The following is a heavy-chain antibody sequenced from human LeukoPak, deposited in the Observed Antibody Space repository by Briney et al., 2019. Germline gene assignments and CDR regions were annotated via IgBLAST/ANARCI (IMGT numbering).Heavy chain of an antibody. CDR1: GYTFTNYG. Sequence: GAAVKVSCKASGYTFTNYGISWVRQAPGQGLEWMGWISVNNGNTNYAQKFQGRVTMTTDTSTSTTYMELRSLRSDDTAVYYCLAAAILLWGQGTLVTVSS. D-gene: IGHD6-25*01. CDR2: ISVNNGNT. CDR3: LAAAILL. J-gene: IGHJ4*02. V-gene: IGHV1-18*01.